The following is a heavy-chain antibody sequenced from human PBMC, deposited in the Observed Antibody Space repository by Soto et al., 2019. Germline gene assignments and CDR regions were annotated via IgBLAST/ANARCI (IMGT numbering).Heavy chain of an antibody. Sequence: GGSLRLSCVASGFTFSSYWMHWVRQTPGKGLVWVSRINSDGSSTYYADSVTGRFTISRDNAKNTLYLQMNSLRAEDTAVYYCARGGLYFDPWGQGTLVTVSS. J-gene: IGHJ4*02. CDR1: GFTFSSYW. CDR2: INSDGSST. V-gene: IGHV3-74*01. CDR3: ARGGLYFDP.